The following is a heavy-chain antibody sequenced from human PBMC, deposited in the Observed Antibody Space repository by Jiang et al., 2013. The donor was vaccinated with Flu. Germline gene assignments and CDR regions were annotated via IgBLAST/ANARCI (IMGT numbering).Heavy chain of an antibody. J-gene: IGHJ3*02. CDR3: ASSENYYDSSGYYVGAFDI. CDR1: GGSISSYY. Sequence: PGLVKPSETLSLTCAVSGGSISSYYWSWIRQPAGKGLEWIGRIYTSGSTNYNPSLKSRVTMSVDTSKNQFSLKLSSVTAADTAVYYCASSENYYDSSGYYVGAFDIWGQGTMVTVSS. D-gene: IGHD3-22*01. CDR2: IYTSGST. V-gene: IGHV4-4*07.